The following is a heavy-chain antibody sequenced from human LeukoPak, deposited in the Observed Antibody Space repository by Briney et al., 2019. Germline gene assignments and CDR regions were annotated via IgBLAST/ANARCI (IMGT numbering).Heavy chain of an antibody. D-gene: IGHD5-12*01. V-gene: IGHV3-30*02. J-gene: IGHJ4*02. CDR1: GFTFSSYG. Sequence: PGGSLRLSCAASGFTFSSYGMHWVRQAPGKGLEWVAFIRYDGSNKYYADSVKGRFTISRDNSKNTLYLQMNSLRAEDTAVYYCAKDRVLYSGYGFDYWGQGTLVTVSS. CDR3: AKDRVLYSGYGFDY. CDR2: IRYDGSNK.